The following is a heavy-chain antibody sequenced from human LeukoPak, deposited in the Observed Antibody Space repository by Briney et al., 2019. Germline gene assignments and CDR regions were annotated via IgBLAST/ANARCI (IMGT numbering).Heavy chain of an antibody. CDR1: GGSISSYY. CDR3: ARTSPRAATFDS. Sequence: PSWTLSLTCSVSGGSISSYYWSWIQQPAGKGLEWIGRIYPSGSTNYNPSLKSRVTMSVDTSKNQFSLKLSSVTAADTAVYYCARTSPRAATFDSWGQGTLVTVSS. CDR2: IYPSGST. J-gene: IGHJ4*02. D-gene: IGHD2-15*01. V-gene: IGHV4-4*07.